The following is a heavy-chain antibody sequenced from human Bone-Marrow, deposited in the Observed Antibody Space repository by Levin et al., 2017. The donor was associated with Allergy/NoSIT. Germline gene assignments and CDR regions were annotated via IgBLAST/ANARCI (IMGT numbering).Heavy chain of an antibody. V-gene: IGHV1-2*04. CDR2: INPNSGGT. D-gene: IGHD6-19*01. CDR3: ARAGYSSGWYTSYYYDGMDV. Sequence: GESLKISCKASGYTFTGYYMHWVRQAPGQGLEWMGWINPNSGGTNYAQKFQGWVTMTRDTSISTAYMELSRLRSDDTAVYYCARAGYSSGWYTSYYYDGMDVWGQGTTVTVSS. J-gene: IGHJ6*02. CDR1: GYTFTGYY.